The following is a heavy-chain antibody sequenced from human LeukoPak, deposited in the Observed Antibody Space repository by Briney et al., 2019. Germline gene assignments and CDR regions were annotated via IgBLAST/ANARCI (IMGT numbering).Heavy chain of an antibody. CDR1: GFTFSDYY. CDR2: ISSSGSTI. J-gene: IGHJ4*02. CDR3: ARDPRAESSGWYTKLSLDY. Sequence: GGSLRLSCAASGFTFSDYYMSWIRQAPGKGLEWVSYISSSGSTIYYADSVKGRFTISRDNAKNSLYLQMNSLRAEDTAVYYCARDPRAESSGWYTKLSLDYWGQGTLVTVSS. D-gene: IGHD6-19*01. V-gene: IGHV3-11*01.